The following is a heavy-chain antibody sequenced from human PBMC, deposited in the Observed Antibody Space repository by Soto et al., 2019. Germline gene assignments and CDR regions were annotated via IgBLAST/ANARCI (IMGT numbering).Heavy chain of an antibody. CDR2: IRSKAYGGTT. D-gene: IGHD6-6*01. Sequence: GESLKISCTASGFTFGDYAMSWVRQAPGKGLEWVGFIRSKAYGGTTEYAASVKGRFTISRDDSKSIAYLQMNSLKTEDTAVYYCTTELRTDSSSSPHYYYYYGMDVWGQGTTVTVSS. V-gene: IGHV3-49*04. CDR1: GFTFGDYA. CDR3: TTELRTDSSSSPHYYYYYGMDV. J-gene: IGHJ6*02.